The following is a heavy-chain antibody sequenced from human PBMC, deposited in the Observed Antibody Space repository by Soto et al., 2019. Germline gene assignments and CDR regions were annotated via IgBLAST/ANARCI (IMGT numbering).Heavy chain of an antibody. CDR2: IYHSGST. CDR3: ARDAALKWFDP. D-gene: IGHD2-15*01. CDR1: GGSISSGGYS. V-gene: IGHV4-30-2*05. Sequence: SETLSLTCAVSGGSISSGGYSWSWLRQPPGKGLEWIGYIYHSGSTYYNPSLKSRVIISVDTSKKQFSLKLSSVTAADTAVYYCARDAALKWFDPWGQGTLVTVSS. J-gene: IGHJ5*02.